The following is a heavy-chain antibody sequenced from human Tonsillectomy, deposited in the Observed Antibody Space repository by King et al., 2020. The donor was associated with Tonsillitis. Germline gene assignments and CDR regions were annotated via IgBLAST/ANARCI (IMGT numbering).Heavy chain of an antibody. D-gene: IGHD3-22*01. CDR1: GFTFSSYA. Sequence: VQLVESGGGVVQPGRSLRLSCAASGFTFSSYAMHWVRQAPGKGLEWVAVISYDGSDKYYADSVKGRFTISRDNSKNTLYLQMNSLRAGDTALYYCARDLDYYDSSGYFYYWGQGTLVTVSS. CDR3: ARDLDYYDSSGYFYY. CDR2: ISYDGSDK. J-gene: IGHJ4*02. V-gene: IGHV3-30*04.